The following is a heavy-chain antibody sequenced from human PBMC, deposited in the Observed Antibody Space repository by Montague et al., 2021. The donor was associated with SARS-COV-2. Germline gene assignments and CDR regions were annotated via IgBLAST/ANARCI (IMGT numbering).Heavy chain of an antibody. Sequence: TLSLTCTVSGGSISSGGYYWSWIRLHPGKGLEWIGYIYYSGSTXYNPSLKSRVTISVDTSKNQFSLKLSSVTAADTAVYYCARVRITMIVVVDAFDIWGQGTMVTVSS. D-gene: IGHD3-22*01. CDR1: GGSISSGGYY. CDR2: IYYSGST. J-gene: IGHJ3*02. V-gene: IGHV4-31*03. CDR3: ARVRITMIVVVDAFDI.